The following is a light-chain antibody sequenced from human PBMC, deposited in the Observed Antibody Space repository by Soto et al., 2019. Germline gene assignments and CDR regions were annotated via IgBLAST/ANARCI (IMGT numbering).Light chain of an antibody. CDR2: END. CDR1: SSNIAKIY. Sequence: QSVLTQPPSVSAAPGQTVTISCSGSSSNIAKIYVSWYQQFPGEAPRLLIYENDKRPSGIPDRFSASKSGTSATLDITGLQTGDEADYYCGTWDTSLSVVFGGGTKLTVL. V-gene: IGLV1-51*02. J-gene: IGLJ3*02. CDR3: GTWDTSLSVV.